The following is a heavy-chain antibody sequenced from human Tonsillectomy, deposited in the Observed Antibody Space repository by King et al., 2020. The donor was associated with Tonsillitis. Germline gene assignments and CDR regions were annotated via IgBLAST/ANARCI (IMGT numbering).Heavy chain of an antibody. CDR3: ARSQAPYGSGNPLAFGMDV. CDR1: GGTFYNYA. J-gene: IGHJ6*02. V-gene: IGHV1-69*01. D-gene: IGHD3-10*01. Sequence: VQLVESGAEVKKPGSSVRVSCKASGGTFYNYAFSWVRQAPGQGFEWMGGIIPIFGPANYAQKFQGRVRITADESTSTAYMDLSSLRSADPAVYYCARSQAPYGSGNPLAFGMDVWGQGPTVTVSS. CDR2: IIPIFGPA.